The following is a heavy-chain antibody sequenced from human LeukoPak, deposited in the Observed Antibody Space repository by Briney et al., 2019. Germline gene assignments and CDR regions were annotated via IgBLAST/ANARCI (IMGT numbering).Heavy chain of an antibody. CDR3: ATYRQVLLPFES. Sequence: GSLRLSCAASRYTFSTFAMVWVRQPPRKGLEWVSSIFPSGGEIHYADSVRGRFTISRDNSKSTLSLQMNSLRAEDTAIYYCATYRQVLLPFESWGQGTLVTVSS. D-gene: IGHD2-8*02. V-gene: IGHV3-23*01. CDR2: IFPSGGEI. CDR1: RYTFSTFA. J-gene: IGHJ4*02.